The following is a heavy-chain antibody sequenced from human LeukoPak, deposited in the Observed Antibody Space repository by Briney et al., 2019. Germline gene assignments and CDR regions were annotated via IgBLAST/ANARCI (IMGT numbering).Heavy chain of an antibody. CDR3: VKDIVATIPFINYGMDV. V-gene: IGHV3-9*01. J-gene: IGHJ6*02. CDR2: ISYNSDKI. CDR1: GFNFDDYA. Sequence: GGSLRLSCAASGFNFDDYAMHWVRLVPGKGLEWVSGISYNSDKIGYVDSVKGRFTISRDNPRNSLYLQMDSLRVEDTALYYCVKDIVATIPFINYGMDVWGRGTTVIVSS. D-gene: IGHD5-12*01.